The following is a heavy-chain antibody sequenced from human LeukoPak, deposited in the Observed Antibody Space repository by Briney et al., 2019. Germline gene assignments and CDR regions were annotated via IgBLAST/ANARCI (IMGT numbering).Heavy chain of an antibody. CDR1: GFTFSDHY. J-gene: IGHJ4*02. CDR2: INQDGSGK. D-gene: IGHD2-15*01. V-gene: IGHV3-7*05. CDR3: ARLYCSGGRCDSCFDY. Sequence: GGSLRLSCAASGFTFSDHYMDWVRQTPGKGLERVANINQDGSGKYYADSVKGRFSLSRDNAKNSLNLQMNSLRAEDTAVYYCARLYCSGGRCDSCFDYWGQGTLVTVSS.